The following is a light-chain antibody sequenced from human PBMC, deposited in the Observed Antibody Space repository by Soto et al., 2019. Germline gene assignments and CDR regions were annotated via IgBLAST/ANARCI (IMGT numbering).Light chain of an antibody. CDR3: CSYAGSDTLV. J-gene: IGLJ3*02. Sequence: QSALTQPRSVSGSPGQSVTISCTGTSSDVGGYNYVSWCQQHPGKAPKLMIYDVTKRPSGVPDRFSGSKSGNTASLTISGLQAEDEADYYCCSYAGSDTLVFGGGTKLTVL. V-gene: IGLV2-11*01. CDR2: DVT. CDR1: SSDVGGYNY.